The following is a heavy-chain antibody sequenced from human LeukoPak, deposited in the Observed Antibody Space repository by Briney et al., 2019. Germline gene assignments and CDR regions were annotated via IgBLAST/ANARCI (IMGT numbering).Heavy chain of an antibody. J-gene: IGHJ4*02. D-gene: IGHD1-26*01. CDR2: FSASGGTT. CDR3: AKADYSGSYYFDY. V-gene: IGHV3-23*01. CDR1: GFTFSSYG. Sequence: PGGSPRLSCAASGFTFSSYGMNWVRQAPGKGLEWVASFSASGGTTYYADSVKGRFTISRDNSKNTLNVQMNSLRAEDTAVYYCAKADYSGSYYFDYWGQGTLVTVSS.